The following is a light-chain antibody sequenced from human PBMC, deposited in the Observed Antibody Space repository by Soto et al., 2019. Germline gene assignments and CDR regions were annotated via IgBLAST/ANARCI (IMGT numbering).Light chain of an antibody. CDR1: SRDFGSYHL. V-gene: IGLV2-23*02. Sequence: SALTQSSSLSGSPGQSITLSYTGTSRDFGSYHLVSWYQHQSGKAPKLIIYKVSQWPSGVSDRFSASKSGNTASLTISGLQAEDEADYYCCSYAGSNWGYVFGTGTKVTVL. CDR3: CSYAGSNWGYV. CDR2: KVS. J-gene: IGLJ1*01.